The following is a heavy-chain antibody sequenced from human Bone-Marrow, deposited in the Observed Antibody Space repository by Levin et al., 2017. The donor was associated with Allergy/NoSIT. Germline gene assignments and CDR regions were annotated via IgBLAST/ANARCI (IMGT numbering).Heavy chain of an antibody. D-gene: IGHD3/OR15-3a*01. CDR3: ARERDLHFDY. CDR1: GFTFSTSG. J-gene: IGHJ4*02. V-gene: IGHV3-33*01. Sequence: GESLKISCTTSGFTFSTSGMHWVRQAPGKGLEWLAVIWSDGNQKYYADSVKGRFTISRDNSKNTLYLQLNSLSAEDTAVYYCARERDLHFDYWGQGTLVSVSS. CDR2: IWSDGNQK.